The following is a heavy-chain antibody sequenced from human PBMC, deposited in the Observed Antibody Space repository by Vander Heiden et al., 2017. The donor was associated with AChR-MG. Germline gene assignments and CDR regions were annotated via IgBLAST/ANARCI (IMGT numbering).Heavy chain of an antibody. CDR3: ARVGIVVVTATH. CDR2: INHSGST. CDR1: GGSFSGYY. D-gene: IGHD2-21*02. V-gene: IGHV4-34*01. Sequence: QVQLQQWGAGLLKPSETLSLTCAVYGGSFSGYYWSWIRQPPGKGLEWIGEINHSGSTNYNPSLKSRVTISVDTSKNQFSLKLSSVTAADTAVYYCARVGIVVVTATHWGQGTLVTVSS. J-gene: IGHJ4*02.